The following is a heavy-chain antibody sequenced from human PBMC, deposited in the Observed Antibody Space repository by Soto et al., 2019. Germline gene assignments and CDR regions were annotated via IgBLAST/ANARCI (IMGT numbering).Heavy chain of an antibody. CDR3: AAVLVGATNAFDT. CDR1: VFTFTSSA. Sequence: GXSVKVSCKASVFTFTSSAVQWVRQARGQRLEWIGWIVVGSGNTNYAQKFQERVTITRDMSTSTAYMELSSLRSEDTAVYYCAAVLVGATNAFDTWGQGTMVTVSS. V-gene: IGHV1-58*01. D-gene: IGHD1-26*01. J-gene: IGHJ3*02. CDR2: IVVGSGNT.